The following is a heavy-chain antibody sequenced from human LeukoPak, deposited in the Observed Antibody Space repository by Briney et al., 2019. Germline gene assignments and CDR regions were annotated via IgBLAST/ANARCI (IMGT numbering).Heavy chain of an antibody. CDR3: ARGLVVVVPAAILVY. CDR2: INPSGGST. CDR1: GYTFTSYY. V-gene: IGHV1-46*01. Sequence: ASVKVSCKASGYTFTSYYMHWVRQAPGQGLEWMGIINPSGGSTSYAQKFQGRATMTRDTSTSTVYMELSRLRSDDTAVYYCARGLVVVVPAAILVYWGQGTLVTISS. J-gene: IGHJ4*02. D-gene: IGHD2-2*02.